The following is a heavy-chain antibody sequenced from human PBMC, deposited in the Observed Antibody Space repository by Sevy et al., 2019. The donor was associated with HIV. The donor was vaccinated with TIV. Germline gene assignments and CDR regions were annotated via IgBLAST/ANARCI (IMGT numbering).Heavy chain of an antibody. D-gene: IGHD1-26*01. CDR2: ISSSSSTI. Sequence: GGSLRLSCAASGFTLSSYSMNWVRQAPGKGLEWVSYISSSSSTIYYADSVKGRFTISRDNAKNSLYLQMNSLRDEDTAVYYCARGALRNSGSYSVDYWGQGTLVTVSS. J-gene: IGHJ4*02. CDR3: ARGALRNSGSYSVDY. CDR1: GFTLSSYS. V-gene: IGHV3-48*02.